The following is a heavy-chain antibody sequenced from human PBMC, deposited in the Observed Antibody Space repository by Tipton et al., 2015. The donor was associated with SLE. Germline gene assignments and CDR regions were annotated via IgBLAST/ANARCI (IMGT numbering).Heavy chain of an antibody. Sequence: TLSLTCTVSGGSISSYFWTWIRQPPGKGLEWIGHIFYTGSTRYNPSLKSRVTISVHTSKSQIFLKMSSVTAADTAVYYCARDSLNWGSYYHGMDVWGQGTTVTVSS. V-gene: IGHV4-59*01. CDR3: ARDSLNWGSYYHGMDV. CDR1: GGSISSYF. J-gene: IGHJ6*02. D-gene: IGHD3-16*01. CDR2: IFYTGST.